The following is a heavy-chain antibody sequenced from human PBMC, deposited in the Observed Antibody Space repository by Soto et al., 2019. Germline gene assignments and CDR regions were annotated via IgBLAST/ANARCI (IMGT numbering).Heavy chain of an antibody. J-gene: IGHJ6*02. CDR2: ISGGGGTT. D-gene: IGHD1-1*01. Sequence: EVQLLESGGGLVQPGGSLRLSCAASGFTFSSHVMNWVRQAPGKGLEWVAAISGGGGTTFYGDSVEGRFTMSRDNSKNTLFLQMNSLRAEDTAVYYCARGPRAPPPHDHGMDVWGQGTTVTVSS. V-gene: IGHV3-23*01. CDR3: ARGPRAPPPHDHGMDV. CDR1: GFTFSSHV.